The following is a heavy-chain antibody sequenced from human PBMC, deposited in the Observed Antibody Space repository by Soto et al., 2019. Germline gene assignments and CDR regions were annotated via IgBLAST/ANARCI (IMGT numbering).Heavy chain of an antibody. CDR1: GGSISSSSYY. Sequence: SETLSLTCTVSGGSISSSSYYWGWIRQPPGKGLEWIGSIYYSGSTYYNPSLKSRVTISVDTSKNQFSLKINSVTAADTALYYCARHHDAGYYFDDWGQGILVTVSS. CDR2: IYYSGST. V-gene: IGHV4-39*01. J-gene: IGHJ4*02. CDR3: ARHHDAGYYFDD.